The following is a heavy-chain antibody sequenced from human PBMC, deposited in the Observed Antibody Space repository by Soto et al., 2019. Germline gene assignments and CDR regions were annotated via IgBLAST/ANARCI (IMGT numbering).Heavy chain of an antibody. D-gene: IGHD6-6*01. Sequence: SETLSLTCAVYGGSFSGYYWSWIRQPPGKGLEWIGEINHSGSTNYNPSLKSRVTISVDTSKNQFSLKLSSVTAADTAVYYCAISLSYSSSNTHYYYYYMDVWGKGTTVTVSS. CDR2: INHSGST. CDR1: GGSFSGYY. J-gene: IGHJ6*03. V-gene: IGHV4-34*01. CDR3: AISLSYSSSNTHYYYYYMDV.